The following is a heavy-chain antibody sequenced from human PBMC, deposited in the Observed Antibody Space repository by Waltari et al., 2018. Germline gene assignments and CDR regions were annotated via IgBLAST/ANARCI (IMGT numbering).Heavy chain of an antibody. CDR1: GGSISGFY. D-gene: IGHD2-21*02. CDR2: IYYTGST. J-gene: IGHJ5*02. CDR3: ARGGGGDWEWFDP. Sequence: QVQLQESGPSLLKPSETLSLICTVSGGSISGFYWSWVRQPPGKGLDCIGYIYYTGSTNVNPSLKSRVTMSVDTSKNQFSLKLSSVTAADTAFYYCARGGGGDWEWFDPWGQGTLVTVSS. V-gene: IGHV4-59*01.